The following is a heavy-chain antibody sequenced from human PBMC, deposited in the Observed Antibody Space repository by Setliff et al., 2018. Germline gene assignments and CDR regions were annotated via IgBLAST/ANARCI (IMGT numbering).Heavy chain of an antibody. V-gene: IGHV4-4*02. D-gene: IGHD4-17*01. CDR1: GGSISSSNW. J-gene: IGHJ4*02. Sequence: PSETLSLTCAVSGGSISSSNWWSWVRQPPGKGLEWIGEIYHSGSTGYNPSLKSRVTISVDKSKNQFSLRLSSVTAADTAVYYCARSRWQKSFDYWGQGTLVTVS. CDR2: IYHSGST. CDR3: ARSRWQKSFDY.